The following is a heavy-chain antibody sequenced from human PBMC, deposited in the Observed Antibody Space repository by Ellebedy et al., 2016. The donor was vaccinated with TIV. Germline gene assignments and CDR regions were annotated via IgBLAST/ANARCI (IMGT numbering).Heavy chain of an antibody. J-gene: IGHJ4*02. CDR2: FYYSGST. V-gene: IGHV4-39*07. CDR3: ASEVGGGPFDY. CDR1: GGSIRSSTYY. D-gene: IGHD1-26*01. Sequence: MPSETLSLTCSVSGGSIRSSTYYWGWIRQPPGKGLEWIGSFYYSGSTYHNPSLKSRVTISVDTPNNQFSLKLSSVTAADTAVYYCASEVGGGPFDYWGQGTLVTVSS.